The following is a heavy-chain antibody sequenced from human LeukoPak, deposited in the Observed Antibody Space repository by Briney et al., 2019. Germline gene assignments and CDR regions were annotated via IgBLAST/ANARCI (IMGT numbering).Heavy chain of an antibody. CDR3: AREDGYNKAFAFDI. CDR2: INHSGST. Sequence: GSLRLSCAASGFTFSSYSMNWVRQPPGKGLEWIGEINHSGSTNYNPSLKSRVTISVDTSKNQFSLKLSSVTAADTAVYYCAREDGYNKAFAFDIWGQGTMVTVSS. J-gene: IGHJ3*02. D-gene: IGHD5-24*01. CDR1: GFTFSSYS. V-gene: IGHV4-34*01.